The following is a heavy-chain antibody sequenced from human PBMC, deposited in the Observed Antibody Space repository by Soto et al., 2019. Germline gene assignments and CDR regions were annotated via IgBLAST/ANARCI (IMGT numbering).Heavy chain of an antibody. D-gene: IGHD3-10*01. V-gene: IGHV4-34*01. CDR2: INHSGST. CDR3: ARGRAYYYGSGSYYFDY. Sequence: PSETLSLTCAVYGGSFSSYYWSWIRQPPGKGLEWIGEINHSGSTNYNPSLKSRVTISVDTSKNQFSLKLSSVTAADTAVYYCARGRAYYYGSGSYYFDYWGQGTLVTVSS. CDR1: GGSFSSYY. J-gene: IGHJ4*02.